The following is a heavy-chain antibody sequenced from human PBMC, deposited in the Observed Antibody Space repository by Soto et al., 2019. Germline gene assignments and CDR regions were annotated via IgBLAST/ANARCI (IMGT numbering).Heavy chain of an antibody. D-gene: IGHD3-22*01. Sequence: TLSLTCTVSGGSISSSSYYWGWIRQPPGKGLEWIGSIYYSGSTYYNPSLKSRVTISVDTSKNQFSLKLSSVTAADTAVYYCARNVGPAYYYDSSGYYLFDYWGQGTLVTVSS. CDR3: ARNVGPAYYYDSSGYYLFDY. CDR2: IYYSGST. V-gene: IGHV4-39*01. CDR1: GGSISSSSYY. J-gene: IGHJ4*02.